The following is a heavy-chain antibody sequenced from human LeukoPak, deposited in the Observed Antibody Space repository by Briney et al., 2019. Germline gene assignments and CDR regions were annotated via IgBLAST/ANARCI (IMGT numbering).Heavy chain of an antibody. D-gene: IGHD6-6*01. V-gene: IGHV3-30-3*01. CDR2: ISYDGSNK. J-gene: IGHJ6*02. CDR3: ARYGVAARPSPHYYYYYGMDV. Sequence: GGSLRLSCAASGFTFSSYAMHWVRQAPGKGLEWVAVISYDGSNKYYADSVKGRFTISRDNSKNTLYLQMNSLRAEDTAVYYCARYGVAARPSPHYYYYYGMDVWGQGTTVTVPS. CDR1: GFTFSSYA.